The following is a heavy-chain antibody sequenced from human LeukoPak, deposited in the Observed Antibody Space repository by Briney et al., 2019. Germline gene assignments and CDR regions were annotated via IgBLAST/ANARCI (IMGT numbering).Heavy chain of an antibody. J-gene: IGHJ5*02. CDR2: IYYSGST. CDR3: AREGIVVPSWFDP. V-gene: IGHV4-39*07. CDR1: GGSISSSSYY. D-gene: IGHD2-2*01. Sequence: SETLSLTCTVSGGSISSSSYYWGWIRQPPGKGLEWIGSIYYSGSTYYNPSLKSRVTISVGTSMNQFSLKLSSVTAADTAVYYCAREGIVVPSWFDPWGQGTLVTVSS.